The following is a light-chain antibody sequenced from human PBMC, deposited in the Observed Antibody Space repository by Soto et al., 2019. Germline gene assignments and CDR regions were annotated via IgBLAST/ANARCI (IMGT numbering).Light chain of an antibody. CDR2: DAS. V-gene: IGKV3-11*01. J-gene: IGKJ1*01. CDR3: QQYSNWPQT. CDR1: QSVSSY. Sequence: EILFTQSPSTLSLSHGERATLSCRASQSVSSYLAWYQQKPGQAPRLLIYDASTRASGIPARFSGSGSGTDFTLTISSLEPEDFAVYYCQQYSNWPQTFGQGTKVDIK.